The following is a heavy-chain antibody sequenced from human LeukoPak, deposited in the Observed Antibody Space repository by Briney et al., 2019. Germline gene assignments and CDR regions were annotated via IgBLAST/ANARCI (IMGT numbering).Heavy chain of an antibody. V-gene: IGHV4-38-2*02. CDR3: ARDLAAAGDFDY. Sequence: SETLSLTCTVSGYSISSGYYWGWIRQPPGKGLEWIGSIYHSGSTYYNPSLKSRVTISVDTSKNQFSLKLSSVTAADTAVYYCARDLAAAGDFDYWGQGTLVTVSS. D-gene: IGHD6-13*01. CDR2: IYHSGST. CDR1: GYSISSGYY. J-gene: IGHJ4*02.